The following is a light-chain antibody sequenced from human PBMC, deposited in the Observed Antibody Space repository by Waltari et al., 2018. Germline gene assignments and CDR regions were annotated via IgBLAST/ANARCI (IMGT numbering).Light chain of an antibody. CDR2: DVS. Sequence: QSALTQPASVSGSPGQSITISCTGTSSDVGGYNYVSWYQQHPGKAPKLMIYDVSNRPSGVSNGFSGSKSGNTASLTISGLQAEDEADYYCSSYTSSSTLAYVFGTGTKVTVL. CDR1: SSDVGGYNY. CDR3: SSYTSSSTLAYV. V-gene: IGLV2-14*01. J-gene: IGLJ1*01.